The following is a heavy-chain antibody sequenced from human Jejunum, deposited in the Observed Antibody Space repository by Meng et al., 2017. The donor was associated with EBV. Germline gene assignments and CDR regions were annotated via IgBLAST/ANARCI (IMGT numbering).Heavy chain of an antibody. CDR3: ASIHPSIDS. V-gene: IGHV4-4*02. CDR1: SGSIFSSNW. J-gene: IGHJ4*02. D-gene: IGHD2-21*01. Sequence: MQRTGSGAGLVKPSGTVSLTCAVSSGSIFSSNWWPWVRQPPGKGLEWIGEIYHSGSTNYNPSLKSRITMSLDKSKNQFSLKLRSVTAADTAVYYCASIHPSIDSWGPGTLVTVSS. CDR2: IYHSGST.